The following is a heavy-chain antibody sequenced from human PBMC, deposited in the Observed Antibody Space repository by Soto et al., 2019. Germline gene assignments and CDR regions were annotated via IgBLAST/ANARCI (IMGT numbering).Heavy chain of an antibody. J-gene: IGHJ3*02. V-gene: IGHV5-51*01. CDR2: IYPGDSDT. D-gene: IGHD3-9*01. Sequence: GESLKISCKGSGYSFTSYWIGWVRQMPGKGLEWMGIIYPGDSDTRYSPSFQGQVTISADKSISTAYLQWSSLKASDTAMYYFARNRDILTGYNDAFDIWGQGTMVTVS. CDR1: GYSFTSYW. CDR3: ARNRDILTGYNDAFDI.